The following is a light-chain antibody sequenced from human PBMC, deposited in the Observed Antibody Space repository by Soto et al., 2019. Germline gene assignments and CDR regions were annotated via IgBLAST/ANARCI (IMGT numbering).Light chain of an antibody. CDR2: EVS. CDR3: SSYTSSSTL. V-gene: IGLV2-14*01. J-gene: IGLJ1*01. CDR1: SSDVGGYNY. Sequence: QSALTQPASVSGSPGQSITISCTGTSSDVGGYNYVSWYQQHPGKAPKLMIYEVSNRPSGVSNRFSGSKSGNTASLTTSGLQAEDEADYYCSSYTSSSTLFGTGTRSPS.